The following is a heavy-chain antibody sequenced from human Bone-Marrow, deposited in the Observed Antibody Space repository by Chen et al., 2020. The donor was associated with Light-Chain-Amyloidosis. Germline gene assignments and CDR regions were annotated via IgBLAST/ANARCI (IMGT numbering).Heavy chain of an antibody. Sequence: EVQLVESGGGLLQRGGSLRLSCAASGFAFSSYAMSWVRQAPGKGLEWVSTISGGVVSRYYGDSLKGRLTISRYNSKNALFRQMNSLRAEDTAVYYCAKDISYYDILPGYPADAFDIWGQGTMVTVSS. CDR3: AKDISYYDILPGYPADAFDI. CDR2: ISGGVVSR. CDR1: GFAFSSYA. V-gene: IGHV3-23*04. D-gene: IGHD3-9*01. J-gene: IGHJ3*02.